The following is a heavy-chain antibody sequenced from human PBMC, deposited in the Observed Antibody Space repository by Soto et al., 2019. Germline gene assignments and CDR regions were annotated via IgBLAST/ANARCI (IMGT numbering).Heavy chain of an antibody. CDR1: GGSISSSNW. Sequence: QVQLQESGPGLVKPSGTLPLTCAVSGGSISSSNWWSWVRQPPGKGLEWIGEIYHSGSTNYTPSPKSRVTISVEKPKTQFSLQLSSVTAADTALYYCARDPPRPAAMVAWGKGTLVTGSS. D-gene: IGHD2-2*01. J-gene: IGHJ5*02. V-gene: IGHV4-4*02. CDR2: IYHSGST. CDR3: ARDPPRPAAMVA.